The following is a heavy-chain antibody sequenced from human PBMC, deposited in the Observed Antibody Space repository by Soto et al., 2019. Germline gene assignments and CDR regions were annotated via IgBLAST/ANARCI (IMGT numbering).Heavy chain of an antibody. J-gene: IGHJ6*02. V-gene: IGHV1-18*01. CDR3: ARNYYTHYHFWRGYYYYYGMDV. D-gene: IGHD3-3*01. CDR2: ISAYNGNT. CDR1: GYTFTSYG. Sequence: ASVKVSCKASGYTFTSYGISWVRQAPGQGLEWMGRISAYNGNTNYAQKLQGRVTMTTDTSTSTAYMELRSLRSDDTAVYYCARNYYTHYHFWRGYYYYYGMDVWGQGTTATVSS.